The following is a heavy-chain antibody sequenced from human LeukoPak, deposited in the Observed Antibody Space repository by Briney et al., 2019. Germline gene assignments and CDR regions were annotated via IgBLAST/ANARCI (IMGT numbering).Heavy chain of an antibody. CDR3: ARDPIGAVAPSFPDY. J-gene: IGHJ4*02. CDR1: GYTFTGYY. Sequence: ASVKVSCKASGYTFTGYYMHWVRQAPGQGLEWMGWINPNSGGTNYAQKFQGRVTMTRDTSISTAYMELSRLRSDDTAVYYCARDPIGAVAPSFPDYWGQGTLVTVSS. CDR2: INPNSGGT. V-gene: IGHV1-2*02. D-gene: IGHD6-19*01.